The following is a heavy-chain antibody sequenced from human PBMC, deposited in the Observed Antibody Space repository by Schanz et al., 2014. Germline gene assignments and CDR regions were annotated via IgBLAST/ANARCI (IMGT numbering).Heavy chain of an antibody. CDR2: ISTSNGNT. CDR1: GGTFSTYP. J-gene: IGHJ6*02. D-gene: IGHD3-9*01. V-gene: IGHV1-18*04. CDR3: ARVQDDILTGSEYYYGMDV. Sequence: QVQLVQSGAEVKKPGSSMKVSCKASGGTFSTYPINWLRQAPGQGLEWMGWISTSNGNTNYIQKLQGRVTMTTDTSTSTAYMELRSLRSDDTAVYYCARVQDDILTGSEYYYGMDVSGQGTTVTVSS.